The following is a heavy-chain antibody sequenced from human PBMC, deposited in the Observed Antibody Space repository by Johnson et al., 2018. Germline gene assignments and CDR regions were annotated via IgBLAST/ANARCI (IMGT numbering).Heavy chain of an antibody. CDR1: GFTFSSYA. Sequence: VQLVESGGGLVQPGGSLRLSCAASGFTFSSYAVSWVRQASGKGLEWVSGISGSGGSTYYADSVEGRSTISRDNSDSTLYLQMTTLRVEDTAVYYCAKGAGSYFLDAFDIWGQGTMVPVSS. CDR3: AKGAGSYFLDAFDI. V-gene: IGHV3-23*04. D-gene: IGHD1-26*01. J-gene: IGHJ3*02. CDR2: ISGSGGST.